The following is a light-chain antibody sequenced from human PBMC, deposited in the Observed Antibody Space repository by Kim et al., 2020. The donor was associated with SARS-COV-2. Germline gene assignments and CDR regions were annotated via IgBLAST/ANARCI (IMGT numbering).Light chain of an antibody. J-gene: IGKJ1*01. Sequence: EIVMTQSPATLSVSPGERATLSCRASQSLSSNLAWYQQKPGQAPRLLIYDASTRATGIPARFSGSGSGTEFTLTISSLQSEDFAVYYCQQYNNWPPWTFGQGTKVDIK. CDR2: DAS. CDR1: QSLSSN. CDR3: QQYNNWPPWT. V-gene: IGKV3-15*01.